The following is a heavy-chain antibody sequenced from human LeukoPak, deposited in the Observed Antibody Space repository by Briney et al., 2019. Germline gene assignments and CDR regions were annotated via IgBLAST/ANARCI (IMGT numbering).Heavy chain of an antibody. D-gene: IGHD4-17*01. CDR3: ATRDYGDYGGFDY. J-gene: IGHJ4*02. Sequence: PGGSLRLSCAASGFTFSSYAMSWVRQAPGKGLEWVSAISGSGGSTYYADSVKGRFTISRDNSKNTLYLQMNSLRAEDTAVYYCATRDYGDYGGFDYWGQGTLVTVSS. CDR1: GFTFSSYA. CDR2: ISGSGGST. V-gene: IGHV3-23*01.